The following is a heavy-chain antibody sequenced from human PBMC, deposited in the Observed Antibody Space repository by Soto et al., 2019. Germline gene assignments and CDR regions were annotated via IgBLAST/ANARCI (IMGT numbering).Heavy chain of an antibody. J-gene: IGHJ6*02. Sequence: LSLTCAVYGGSFSGYYWSWIRQPPGKGLEWIGEINHSGSTNYNPSLKSRVTISVDTSKNQFSLKLSSVTAADTAVYYCARGRLYYDFWSGYQQGPYYGMDVWGQGTTVTRLL. V-gene: IGHV4-34*01. CDR2: INHSGST. CDR1: GGSFSGYY. CDR3: ARGRLYYDFWSGYQQGPYYGMDV. D-gene: IGHD3-3*01.